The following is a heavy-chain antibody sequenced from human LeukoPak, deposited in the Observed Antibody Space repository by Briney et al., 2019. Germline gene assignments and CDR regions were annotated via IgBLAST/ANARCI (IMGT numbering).Heavy chain of an antibody. CDR1: GYTLTELS. J-gene: IGHJ6*02. CDR2: FDPEDGET. V-gene: IGHV1-24*01. D-gene: IGHD6-19*01. CDR3: ARGFRIAVAGAYYFYYYGMDV. Sequence: ASVKVSCKVSGYTLTELSMHWVRQAPGKGLEWMGGFDPEDGETIYAQKFQGRVTMTRNTSISTAYMELSSLRSEDTAVYYCARGFRIAVAGAYYFYYYGMDVWGQGTTVTVSS.